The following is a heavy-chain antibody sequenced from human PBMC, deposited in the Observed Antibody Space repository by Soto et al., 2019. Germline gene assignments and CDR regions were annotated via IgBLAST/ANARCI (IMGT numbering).Heavy chain of an antibody. CDR1: GFTFTDFY. J-gene: IGHJ4*02. CDR2: IRPDGSET. CDR3: AGWGGHDYNY. V-gene: IGHV3-7*03. Sequence: EVQLVQSGGGLVQPGGSLRLSCVASGFTFTDFYMNWVRQAPGKGLEWVANIRPDGSETNYVESVKGRFTTSRDNAKNSLFLQMNSLRADGTAVYYCAGWGGHDYNYWGQGILVTVSS. D-gene: IGHD4-4*01.